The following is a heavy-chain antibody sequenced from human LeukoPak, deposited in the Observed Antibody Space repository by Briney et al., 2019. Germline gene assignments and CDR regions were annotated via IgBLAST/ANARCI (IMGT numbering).Heavy chain of an antibody. Sequence: RTGGSLRLSCAASGFTFSSSWMHWVRQAPGKGLVWVSRMDSDGSDTSYADSVKGRFTISRDNAKNTLYLQMNSLRGEDTAVYYCARYYGPGTFALDYWGQGALVTVSS. CDR3: ARYYGPGTFALDY. CDR2: MDSDGSDT. D-gene: IGHD3-10*01. CDR1: GFTFSSSW. J-gene: IGHJ4*02. V-gene: IGHV3-74*01.